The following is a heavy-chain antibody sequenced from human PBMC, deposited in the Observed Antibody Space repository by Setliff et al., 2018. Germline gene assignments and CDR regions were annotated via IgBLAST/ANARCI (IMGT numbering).Heavy chain of an antibody. Sequence: ASVKVSCKASGGTFSSYAISWVRQAPGQGLEWMGGIIPIFGTANYAQKFQGRVTITADESTSTAYRELSSLRSEDTAVYYCARGRDFWSGYLVYWGQGTLVTVSS. CDR1: GGTFSSYA. CDR2: IIPIFGTA. V-gene: IGHV1-69*13. CDR3: ARGRDFWSGYLVY. J-gene: IGHJ4*02. D-gene: IGHD3-3*01.